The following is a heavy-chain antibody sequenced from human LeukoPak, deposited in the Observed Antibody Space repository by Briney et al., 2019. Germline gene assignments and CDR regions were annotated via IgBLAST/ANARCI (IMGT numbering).Heavy chain of an antibody. D-gene: IGHD3-22*01. V-gene: IGHV3-48*01. Sequence: GGSLRLSCAASGFTFWSYSMHWVRQAPGKGLEWVSYINSGSSTTHYADSVKGRFTISRDDAKNSPYLQMSGLRAEDTAVYYCASDSSIHYGYWGQGTLVTVSS. CDR1: GFTFWSYS. CDR3: ASDSSIHYGY. J-gene: IGHJ4*02. CDR2: INSGSSTT.